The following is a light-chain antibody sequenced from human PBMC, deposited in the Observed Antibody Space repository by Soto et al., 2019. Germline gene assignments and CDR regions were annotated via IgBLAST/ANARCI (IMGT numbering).Light chain of an antibody. J-gene: IGKJ1*01. V-gene: IGKV3-11*01. CDR3: QQYGYSRT. CDR2: EAS. CDR1: QTVSSS. Sequence: EIVLTQSPATLSLSPGERATLSCRASQTVSSSLAWYQQKPGQAPRLLIYEASNRATGIPARFSGSGSGADFTLTISSLEPEDFALYYCQQYGYSRTFGQGTKVDIK.